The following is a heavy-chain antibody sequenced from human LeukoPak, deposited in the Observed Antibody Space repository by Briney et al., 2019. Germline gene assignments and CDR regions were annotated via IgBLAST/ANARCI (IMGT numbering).Heavy chain of an antibody. J-gene: IGHJ3*02. CDR1: GYTFTNFG. Sequence: GASEKVSCKASGYTFTNFGISWVRQAPGQGLEWMGWISAYNGNTNYAQKVQDRVTMTTDTSTSTAYMELRSLRSDDTAVYYCARAGGWAREDYKADAFDIWGQGTMVTVSS. D-gene: IGHD6-19*01. CDR3: ARAGGWAREDYKADAFDI. CDR2: ISAYNGNT. V-gene: IGHV1-18*01.